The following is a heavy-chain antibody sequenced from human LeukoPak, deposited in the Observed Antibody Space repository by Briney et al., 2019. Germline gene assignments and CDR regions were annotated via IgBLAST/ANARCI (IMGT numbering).Heavy chain of an antibody. CDR3: ARDSEMATIPNFDY. D-gene: IGHD5-24*01. Sequence: GGSLRLSCAASGFTFSDYYMSWIRQAPGKGLEGVSYISSSGSTIYYADSVKGRFTISRDNAKNSLYLQMNSLRAEDTAVYYCARDSEMATIPNFDYWGQGTLVTVSS. CDR1: GFTFSDYY. V-gene: IGHV3-11*01. CDR2: ISSSGSTI. J-gene: IGHJ4*02.